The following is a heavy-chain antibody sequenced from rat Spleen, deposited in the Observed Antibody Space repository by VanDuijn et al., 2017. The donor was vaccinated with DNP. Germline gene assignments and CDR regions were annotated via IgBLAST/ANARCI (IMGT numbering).Heavy chain of an antibody. V-gene: IGHV3-1*01. CDR1: GYSITNNY. Sequence: EVQLQESGSGLVKPSQSLSLTCSFTGYSITNNYWAWIRKFPGNKMEWIGYITYSGNTGYNPSLKSRISITRDTSKNQFFRQLDSVTTENTATYYCARGVSSYYGYNSYWYFDFWGPGTMVTVSS. CDR3: ARGVSSYYGYNSYWYFDF. J-gene: IGHJ1*01. D-gene: IGHD1-9*01. CDR2: ITYSGNT.